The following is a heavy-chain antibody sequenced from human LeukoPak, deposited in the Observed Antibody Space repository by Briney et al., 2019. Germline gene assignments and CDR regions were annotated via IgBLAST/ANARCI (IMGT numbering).Heavy chain of an antibody. CDR2: IYYSGST. Sequence: PSETLSLTCTVSGVSINSFYWGWIRQPPGKGPEWIGYIYYSGSTNYNPSLKSRVTISVDTSKNQFSLRLSSVTAADTAVYYCARLSRGNYHPFFDYWGQGTLVTVSS. J-gene: IGHJ4*02. D-gene: IGHD1-7*01. CDR1: GVSINSFY. CDR3: ARLSRGNYHPFFDY. V-gene: IGHV4-59*01.